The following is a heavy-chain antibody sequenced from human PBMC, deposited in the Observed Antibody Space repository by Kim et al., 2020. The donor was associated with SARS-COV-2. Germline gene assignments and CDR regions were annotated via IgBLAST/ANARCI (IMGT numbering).Heavy chain of an antibody. J-gene: IGHJ3*02. CDR3: AHSFRDYDILDAFDI. D-gene: IGHD3-9*01. V-gene: IGHV2-5*01. Sequence: PSLKSRLTITKDTSKNQVVLTMTNMDPVDTATYYCAHSFRDYDILDAFDIWGQGTMVTVSS.